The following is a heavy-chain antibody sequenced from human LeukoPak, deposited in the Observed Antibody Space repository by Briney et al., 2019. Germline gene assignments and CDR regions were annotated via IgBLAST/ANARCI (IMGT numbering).Heavy chain of an antibody. CDR2: VYTSGST. D-gene: IGHD5-12*01. V-gene: IGHV4-61*02. CDR3: ARDLYSGYGGYFDS. Sequence: SQTLSLTCTVSDGSISRVSDYGSSSRQSAGKGLEWIGPVYTSGSTNYNPSLKSRVNISVDKSKNHFSLNLTSVTAADTAVYFCARDLYSGYGGYFDSWGQGTLVTVSS. J-gene: IGHJ4*02. CDR1: DGSISRVSDY.